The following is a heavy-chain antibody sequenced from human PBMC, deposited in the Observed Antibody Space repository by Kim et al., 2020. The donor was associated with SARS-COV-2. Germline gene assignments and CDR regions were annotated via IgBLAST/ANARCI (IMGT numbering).Heavy chain of an antibody. V-gene: IGHV1-18*04. D-gene: IGHD3-3*01. Sequence: ASVKVSCKASGYTFTSYGISWVRQAPGQGLEWMGWISAYNGNTNYAQKLQGRVTMTTDTSTSTAYMELRSLRSDDTAVYYCARDHYDFWSGYPMYYFDYWGQGTLVTVSS. CDR3: ARDHYDFWSGYPMYYFDY. J-gene: IGHJ4*02. CDR1: GYTFTSYG. CDR2: ISAYNGNT.